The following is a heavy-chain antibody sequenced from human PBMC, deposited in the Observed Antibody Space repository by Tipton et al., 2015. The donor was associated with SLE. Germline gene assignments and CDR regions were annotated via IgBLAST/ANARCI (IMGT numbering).Heavy chain of an antibody. CDR3: ATGDSSSGRSDF. CDR1: GGFISSPY. Sequence: TLSLTCTVSGGFISSPYWGWIRQPPGKGLEWIGYMYYSGSTNYNPSLRGRVTMSLDTSKNQFSLRMRSVIAADTAVYYCATGDSSSGRSDFWGQGTMVTVSS. J-gene: IGHJ3*01. CDR2: MYYSGST. V-gene: IGHV4-59*11. D-gene: IGHD6-6*01.